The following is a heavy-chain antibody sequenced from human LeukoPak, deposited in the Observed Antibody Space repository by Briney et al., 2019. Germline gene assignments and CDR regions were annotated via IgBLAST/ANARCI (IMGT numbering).Heavy chain of an antibody. V-gene: IGHV4-61*02. J-gene: IGHJ4*02. CDR2: IYTSGST. D-gene: IGHD3-22*01. CDR3: ASGLYYYDSSGYSEN. CDR1: GGSISSGSYY. Sequence: SQTLSLTCTVSGGSISSGSYYWSWIRQPAGKGLEWFGRIYTSGSTNYNPSLKSRVTISVDTSKNQFSLKLSSVTAADTAVYYCASGLYYYDSSGYSENWGQGTLVTVSS.